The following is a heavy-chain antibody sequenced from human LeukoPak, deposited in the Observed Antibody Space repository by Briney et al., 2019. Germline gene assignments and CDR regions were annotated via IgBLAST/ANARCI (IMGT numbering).Heavy chain of an antibody. J-gene: IGHJ6*03. V-gene: IGHV1-18*01. CDR3: ARDRELELRSWYYYMDV. Sequence: ASVKVSCKASGCTFTSYGISWVRQAPGQGLEWMGWFSAYNGNTNYAQKLQGRVTMTTDTSTSTAYMELRSLRSDDTAVYYCARDRELELRSWYYYMDVWGKGTTVTVSS. D-gene: IGHD1-7*01. CDR2: FSAYNGNT. CDR1: GCTFTSYG.